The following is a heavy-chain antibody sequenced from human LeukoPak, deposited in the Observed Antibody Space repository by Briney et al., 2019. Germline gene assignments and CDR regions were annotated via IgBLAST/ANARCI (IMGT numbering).Heavy chain of an antibody. J-gene: IGHJ4*02. V-gene: IGHV1-2*02. CDR1: GYTFTVYY. CDR3: ARADPQDIVVVVAAPTFFDY. Sequence: ASVKVSCKASGYTFTVYYMHWVRQAPGQGLEWMGWINPNSGGTNYAQKFQGRVTMTRDTSISTAYMELSRLRSDDTAVYYCARADPQDIVVVVAAPTFFDYWGQGTLVTVSS. CDR2: INPNSGGT. D-gene: IGHD2-15*01.